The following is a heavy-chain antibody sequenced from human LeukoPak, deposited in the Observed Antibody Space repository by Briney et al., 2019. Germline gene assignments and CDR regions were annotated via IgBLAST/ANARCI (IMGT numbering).Heavy chain of an antibody. CDR3: AKDPRGSIVVVPAAPFDP. D-gene: IGHD2-2*01. V-gene: IGHV3-30*02. CDR1: GFAFSTFG. Sequence: GRSPRLSCAASGFAFSTFGMHWVRQAPGKGLEWVAFIRYDGSNKYYADSVKGRFTISRDNSKNTLYLQMNSLRAEDTAVYYCAKDPRGSIVVVPAAPFDPWGQGTLVTVSS. J-gene: IGHJ5*02. CDR2: IRYDGSNK.